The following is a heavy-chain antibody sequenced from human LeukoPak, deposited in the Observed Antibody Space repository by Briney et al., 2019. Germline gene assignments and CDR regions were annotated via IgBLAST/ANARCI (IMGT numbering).Heavy chain of an antibody. CDR1: GFTFSTYG. J-gene: IGHJ4*02. D-gene: IGHD3-10*01. CDR2: MSYDGSDK. V-gene: IGHV3-30*03. CDR3: ARDGPEENGSPLDY. Sequence: GRSLRLSCATSGFTFSTYGFLWVRQAPGKGLEWVADMSYDGSDKDYAHSVKGRFTISRDNSKNTLYSQMNSLRVEDTAVYHCARDGPEENGSPLDYWGQGTLVTVSS.